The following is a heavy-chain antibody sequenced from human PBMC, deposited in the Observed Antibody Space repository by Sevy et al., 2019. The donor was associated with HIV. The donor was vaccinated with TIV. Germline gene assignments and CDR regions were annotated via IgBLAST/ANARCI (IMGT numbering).Heavy chain of an antibody. CDR2: MNTDGSST. CDR1: GFDFSSYW. J-gene: IGHJ4*02. CDR3: ATPSFDF. V-gene: IGHV3-74*01. Sequence: GGSLRLSCAASGFDFSSYWMQWVRQAPGKGLVWVSRMNTDGSSTNYADSVKGRFTISRDNAKNTLYLEMNNLRDEDTAVYYGATPSFDFWGPGTLVTVSS.